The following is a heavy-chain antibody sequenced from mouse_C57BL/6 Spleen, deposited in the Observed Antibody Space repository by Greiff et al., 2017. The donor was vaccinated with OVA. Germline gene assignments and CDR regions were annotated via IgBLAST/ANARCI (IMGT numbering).Heavy chain of an antibody. J-gene: IGHJ2*01. CDR1: GFTFSSYA. CDR2: ISDGGSYT. CDR3: TYSNYGGLYFDY. D-gene: IGHD2-5*01. V-gene: IGHV5-4*01. Sequence: EVHLVESGGGLVKPGGSLKLSCAASGFTFSSYAMSWVRQTPEKRLEWVATISDGGSYTYYPDNVKGRFTISRDNAKNNLYLQMSHLKSEDTAMYYCTYSNYGGLYFDYWGQGTTLTVSS.